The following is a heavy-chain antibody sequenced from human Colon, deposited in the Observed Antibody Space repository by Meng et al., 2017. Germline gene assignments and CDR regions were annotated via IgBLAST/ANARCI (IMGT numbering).Heavy chain of an antibody. CDR3: ARDTLYGTDY. CDR2: MSDSGTT. CDR1: GGSIKSGGYH. D-gene: IGHD4-17*01. V-gene: IGHV4-31*03. J-gene: IGHJ4*02. Sequence: QVHLHESGPGLVRHSDALSLFCTVSGGSIKSGGYHWSWVRHHPGKGLEYIGFMSDSGTTDYNPSLRSRVSISEIGSSKNQFSLTLRSVTAADTATYFCARDTLYGTDYWGQGVLVTVSS.